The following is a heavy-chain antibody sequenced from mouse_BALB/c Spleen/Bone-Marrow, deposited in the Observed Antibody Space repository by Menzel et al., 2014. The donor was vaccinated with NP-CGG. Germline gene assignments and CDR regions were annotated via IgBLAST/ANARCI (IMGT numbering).Heavy chain of an antibody. CDR2: INTNGGDT. D-gene: IGHD2-4*01. CDR3: ARGDDYVSWFAY. V-gene: IGHV5-6-3*01. Sequence: EVQRVESGGSLVQPGGSLKLSCAASGFTFSSYGMSWVRQTPDKGLEFVATINTNGGDTYYPDSVKGRFTISRDNAKNTLYLQMSSLKSEDTAMYYCARGDDYVSWFAYWGQGTLVTVSA. CDR1: GFTFSSYG. J-gene: IGHJ3*01.